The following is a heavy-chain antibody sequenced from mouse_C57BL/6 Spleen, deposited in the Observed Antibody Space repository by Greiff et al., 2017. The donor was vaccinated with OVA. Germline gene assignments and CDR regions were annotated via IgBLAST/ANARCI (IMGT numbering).Heavy chain of an antibody. D-gene: IGHD1-1*01. Sequence: VQLQQSGPELVKPGASVKISCKASGYTFTDYYMNWVKQSHGKSLEWIGDINPNNGGTSYNQKFKGKATLTVDKSSSTAYMELRSLTSEDSAVYYCARDYYGSSYGDYWGQGTTLTVSS. CDR1: GYTFTDYY. V-gene: IGHV1-26*01. CDR3: ARDYYGSSYGDY. J-gene: IGHJ2*01. CDR2: INPNNGGT.